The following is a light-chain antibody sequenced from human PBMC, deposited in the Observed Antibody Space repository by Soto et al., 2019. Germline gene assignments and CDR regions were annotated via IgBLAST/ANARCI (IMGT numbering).Light chain of an antibody. Sequence: QSVLTQPASVSGSPGQSITISCTGTSSDVGGYNYVSWYQQYPGKAPKLMIYHVSNRPSGVSNRFSGSKSGNSASLTISGLQAEDEADYYCSSYTSTSTYVFGTGTKLNVL. CDR3: SSYTSTSTYV. CDR1: SSDVGGYNY. V-gene: IGLV2-14*01. CDR2: HVS. J-gene: IGLJ1*01.